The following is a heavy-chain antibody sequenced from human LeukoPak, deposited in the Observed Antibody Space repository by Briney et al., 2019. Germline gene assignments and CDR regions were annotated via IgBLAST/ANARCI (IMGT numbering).Heavy chain of an antibody. CDR1: GDSISSYY. CDR3: ARETAELGRSFDY. J-gene: IGHJ4*02. CDR2: IYTSGST. D-gene: IGHD1-1*01. V-gene: IGHV4-4*07. Sequence: RPSETLSLTCTVSGDSISSYYWSWIRQPAGKGLEWIGRIYTSGSTNYKPSLTSRVTMSVDTSKNQFSLKLTSVTAADTAVYYCARETAELGRSFDYWGQGALVTVSS.